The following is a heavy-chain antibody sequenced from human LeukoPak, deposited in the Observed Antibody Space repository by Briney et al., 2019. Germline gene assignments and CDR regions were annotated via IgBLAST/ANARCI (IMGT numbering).Heavy chain of an antibody. Sequence: GGSLRLSCAASGFTFSSYEMNWGRQAPGKGLEWGSYISSSGSTIYYADSLKGRFTISRDNAKDSLYLQMNSLRAEDTAVYYCAELGITMIGGVWGKGTTVTISS. CDR2: ISSSGSTI. J-gene: IGHJ6*04. V-gene: IGHV3-48*03. CDR1: GFTFSSYE. D-gene: IGHD3-10*02. CDR3: AELGITMIGGV.